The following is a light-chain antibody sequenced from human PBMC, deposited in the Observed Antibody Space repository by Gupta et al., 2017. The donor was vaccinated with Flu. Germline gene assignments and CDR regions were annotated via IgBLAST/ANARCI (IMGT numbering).Light chain of an antibody. CDR2: QDR. CDR1: RLEDTF. J-gene: IGLJ2*01. CDR3: QAWDTTTVV. V-gene: IGLV3-1*01. Sequence: SYELTQPPSVSVSPGQTARITCSGDRLEDTFVSWYQQKPGQSPLLVIYQDRKRPSGIPERFSGSNSGNTATLTISGTQAMDEADYYCQAWDTTTVVFAGGTKLTVL.